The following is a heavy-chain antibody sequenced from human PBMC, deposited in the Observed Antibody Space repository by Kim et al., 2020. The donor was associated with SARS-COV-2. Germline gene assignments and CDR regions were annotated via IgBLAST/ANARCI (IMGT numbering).Heavy chain of an antibody. D-gene: IGHD3-10*01. CDR3: ARGYYYGSGYIFGWFDP. V-gene: IGHV4-4*06. J-gene: IGHJ5*02. Sequence: RVTLSEDTSKNQFSLKLSSVTAADTAVYYCARGYYYGSGYIFGWFDPWGQGTLVTVSS.